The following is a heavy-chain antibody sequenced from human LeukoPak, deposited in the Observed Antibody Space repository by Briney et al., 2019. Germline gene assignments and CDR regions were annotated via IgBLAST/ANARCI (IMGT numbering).Heavy chain of an antibody. V-gene: IGHV3-74*01. Sequence: GGSLRLPCAASGLTFSSYWMHWVRQAPGKGPVWVSRINSDGSSTSYADSVKGRFTISRDNAKNTLYLQMNSLRAEDTAVYYCARDPRQGGTYWNYFDYWGQGALVTVSP. J-gene: IGHJ4*02. CDR3: ARDPRQGGTYWNYFDY. CDR1: GLTFSSYW. CDR2: INSDGSST. D-gene: IGHD1-26*01.